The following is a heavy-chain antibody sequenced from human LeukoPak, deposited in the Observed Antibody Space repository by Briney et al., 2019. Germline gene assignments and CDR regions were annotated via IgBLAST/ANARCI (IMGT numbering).Heavy chain of an antibody. CDR3: ARANTLGTTYPGY. Sequence: GGSLRLSCAASGFAFSSYWMSWVRQAPGKGLEWVSYISSSSSTIYYADSVKGRFTISRDNAKNSLYLQMNSLRAEDTAVYYCARANTLGTTYPGYWGQGTLVTVSS. CDR2: ISSSSSTI. CDR1: GFAFSSYW. V-gene: IGHV3-48*01. J-gene: IGHJ4*02. D-gene: IGHD1-26*01.